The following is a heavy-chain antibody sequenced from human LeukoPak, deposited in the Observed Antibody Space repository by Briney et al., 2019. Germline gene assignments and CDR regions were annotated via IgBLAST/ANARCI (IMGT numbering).Heavy chain of an antibody. CDR3: ARDRFGVSAIDY. D-gene: IGHD3-16*01. J-gene: IGHJ4*02. CDR1: GFTFSSYS. CDR2: ISSSSSYI. V-gene: IGHV3-21*01. Sequence: GGSLRLSCAASGFTFSSYSMNWVRQAPGKGLEWVSSISSSSSYIYYADSVKGRFTISRDNAKNSLYLQMNSPRAEDTAVYYCARDRFGVSAIDYWGQGTLVTVSS.